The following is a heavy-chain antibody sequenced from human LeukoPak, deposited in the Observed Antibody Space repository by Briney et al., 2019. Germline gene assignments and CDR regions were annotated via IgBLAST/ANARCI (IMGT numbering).Heavy chain of an antibody. CDR3: AGGSWYFDY. CDR2: IYHSWST. Sequence: SQTLSLTCAVSGGSISSGGYSWSWIRQPPGKGLEWIGYIYHSWSTYYNPSLKSRVTISVDRSKNQFSLKLSSVTAADTAVYYCAGGSWYFDYWGQGTLVTVSS. J-gene: IGHJ4*02. CDR1: GGSISSGGYS. V-gene: IGHV4-30-2*01. D-gene: IGHD6-13*01.